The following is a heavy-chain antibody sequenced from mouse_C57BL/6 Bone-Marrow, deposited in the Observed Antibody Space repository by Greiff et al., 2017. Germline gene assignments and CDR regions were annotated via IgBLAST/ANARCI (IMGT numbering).Heavy chain of an antibody. CDR2: INPSYGDT. CDR1: GYTFTSYW. Sequence: QVQLQQPGPELVRPGSSVKLSCKASGYTFTSYWMHWVKQRPIQGLEWIGNINPSYGDTNYNQKFKGKATLTVDQSSSTAYLQLSSLTSEDSAVXYCARSWLTWTYGFAYWGQGTLVTVSA. V-gene: IGHV1-52*01. J-gene: IGHJ3*01. CDR3: ARSWLTWTYGFAY. D-gene: IGHD4-1*01.